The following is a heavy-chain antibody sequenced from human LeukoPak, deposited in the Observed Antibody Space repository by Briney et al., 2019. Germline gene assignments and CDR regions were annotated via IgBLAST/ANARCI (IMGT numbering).Heavy chain of an antibody. D-gene: IGHD4-17*01. V-gene: IGHV4-31*03. CDR3: ARLDYGDFYFDY. J-gene: IGHJ4*02. CDR2: IYYSGST. CDR1: GGSISSGGYY. Sequence: NTSETLSLTCTVSGGSISSGGYYWSWIRQHPGKGLEWIGYIYYSGSTYYNPSLKSRVTISVDTSKNQFSLKLSSVTAADTAVYYCARLDYGDFYFDYWGQGTLATVSS.